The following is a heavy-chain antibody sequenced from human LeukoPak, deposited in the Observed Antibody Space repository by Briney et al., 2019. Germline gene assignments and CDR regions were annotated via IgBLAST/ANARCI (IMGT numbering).Heavy chain of an antibody. CDR2: IYPRDGST. CDR1: GDTFTSNY. J-gene: IGHJ4*02. V-gene: IGHV1-46*01. Sequence: ASVKVSCKASGDTFTSNYIHWVRQAPGQGLEWMGMIYPRDGSTSYAQKFQGRVTVTRDTSTSTVHMELSGLRSEDTAVYYCARDQEGFDYWGQGTLVTVSS. CDR3: ARDQEGFDY.